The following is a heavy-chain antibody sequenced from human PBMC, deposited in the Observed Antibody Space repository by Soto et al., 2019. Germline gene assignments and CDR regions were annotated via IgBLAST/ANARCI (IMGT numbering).Heavy chain of an antibody. V-gene: IGHV3-23*01. Sequence: EVQLLESGGGLVQPGGSLRLSCAASGFIFSSYAMSWVRQAPGTGLEWVSLISGSASNTYYADSVKGPVTISRDFSKNTVYLYMSSLRVEDTVLYYCAKDQESYSSGWPFDYWGRGTLVTVSS. CDR1: GFIFSSYA. D-gene: IGHD6-19*01. J-gene: IGHJ4*02. CDR3: AKDQESYSSGWPFDY. CDR2: ISGSASNT.